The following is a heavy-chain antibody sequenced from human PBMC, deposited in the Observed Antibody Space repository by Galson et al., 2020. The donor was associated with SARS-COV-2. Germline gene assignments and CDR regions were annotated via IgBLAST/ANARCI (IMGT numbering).Heavy chain of an antibody. CDR3: AREGIVGAGHDAFDI. CDR1: GFTVSRSY. J-gene: IGHJ3*02. V-gene: IGHV3-30*03. CDR2: ISYDGSNK. Sequence: GGSLRLSCAASGFTVSRSYISWVRQAPGKGLEWVAVISYDGSNKYYADSVKGRFTISRDNSKNTLYLQMNSLRAEDTAVYYCAREGIVGAGHDAFDIWGQGTMVTVSS. D-gene: IGHD1-26*01.